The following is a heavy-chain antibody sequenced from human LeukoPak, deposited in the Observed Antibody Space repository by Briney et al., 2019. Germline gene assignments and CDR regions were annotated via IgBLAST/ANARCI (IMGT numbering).Heavy chain of an antibody. CDR1: GFIFSNYA. Sequence: GGSLRLSCAASGFIFSNYAMHWVRQAPGKGLEWVAVIWYDGSNKYYADSVKGRFTISRDNSKNTLYLQMNSLRAEDTAVYYCARSMYYYDSSAYRSEYGMDVWGQGTTVTVSS. V-gene: IGHV3-33*08. J-gene: IGHJ6*02. D-gene: IGHD3-22*01. CDR3: ARSMYYYDSSAYRSEYGMDV. CDR2: IWYDGSNK.